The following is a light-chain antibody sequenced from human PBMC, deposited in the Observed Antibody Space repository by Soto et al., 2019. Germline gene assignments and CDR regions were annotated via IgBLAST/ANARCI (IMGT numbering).Light chain of an antibody. Sequence: QSVLTQPPSASGTPGQRVTISCSGSSSNIGSNTVNWYQQLPGTAPKLLIYNNNQRPSGVLDRFSGSKSGTSASLAISGLQSEDEADYYCAAWDDSLNGLVFGTGTKVTVL. CDR1: SSNIGSNT. V-gene: IGLV1-44*01. CDR3: AAWDDSLNGLV. CDR2: NNN. J-gene: IGLJ1*01.